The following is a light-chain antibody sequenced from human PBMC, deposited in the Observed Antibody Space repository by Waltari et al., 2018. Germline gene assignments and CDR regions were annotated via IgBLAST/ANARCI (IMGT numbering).Light chain of an antibody. CDR2: NAY. J-gene: IGKJ1*01. CDR1: QGIGNW. Sequence: DIQMTQSPSFVSASLGDRVTITCRASQGIGNWLAWYQQKPGKAPNLLIFNAYTLKGGVPSRFSGSGSGTDFTLSISNLQPEDFATYYCQQADSFPHTFGQGTKVDLK. V-gene: IGKV1-12*01. CDR3: QQADSFPHT.